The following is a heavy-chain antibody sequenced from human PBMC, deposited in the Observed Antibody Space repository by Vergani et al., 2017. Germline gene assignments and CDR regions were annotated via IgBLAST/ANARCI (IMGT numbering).Heavy chain of an antibody. CDR2: INPNSDGT. Sequence: QVQLVQSGAEVKKPGASVKVSCKASGYTFTGYYMHWVRQAPGQGLEWMGWINPNSDGTNYAQKFQGRVIMTRDTSISTAYMELSRLRSDDTAVYYCARGGYSYGYTYYYYYGMDVWGQGTTVTVSS. J-gene: IGHJ6*02. V-gene: IGHV1-2*02. CDR1: GYTFTGYY. D-gene: IGHD5-18*01. CDR3: ARGGYSYGYTYYYYYGMDV.